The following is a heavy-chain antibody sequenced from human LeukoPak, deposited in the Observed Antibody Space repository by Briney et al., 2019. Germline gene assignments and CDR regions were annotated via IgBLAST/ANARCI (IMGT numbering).Heavy chain of an antibody. J-gene: IGHJ4*02. D-gene: IGHD1-7*01. CDR2: ISYDGSNK. CDR3: ARDKTGTTFPVY. CDR1: GFTFSSYA. Sequence: GGSLRLSCAASGFTFSSYAMHWVRQAPGKGLEWVAVISYDGSNKYYADSVKGRFTISRDNSKNTLYLQMNSLRAEDTAVYYCARDKTGTTFPVYWGQGTLVTVSS. V-gene: IGHV3-30-3*01.